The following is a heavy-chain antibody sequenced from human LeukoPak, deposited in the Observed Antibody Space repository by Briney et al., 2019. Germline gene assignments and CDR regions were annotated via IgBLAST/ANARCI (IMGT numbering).Heavy chain of an antibody. CDR1: GYTFTSYD. D-gene: IGHD5-18*01. CDR2: MNPNSGNT. Sequence: ASVKVSCKASGYTFTSYDIHWVRQATGQGLVWMGWMNPNSGNTGYAEKFQGRVTMTRNTSISTAYMDLSSLRSEDTAVYYCARSDSYGLRPEYWGQGTLVTVSS. CDR3: ARSDSYGLRPEY. V-gene: IGHV1-8*01. J-gene: IGHJ4*02.